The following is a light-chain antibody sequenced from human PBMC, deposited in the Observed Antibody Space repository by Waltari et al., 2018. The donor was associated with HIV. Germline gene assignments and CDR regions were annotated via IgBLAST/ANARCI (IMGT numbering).Light chain of an antibody. CDR2: RDI. CDR3: YSEPGNGRV. J-gene: IGLJ3*02. Sequence: SVELTQPSSVSVSPGQTATISCSGDVLAEKFGRWFQQQPGQAPLLLSYRDIERPSGIPDRFSASKSGTTFTLTLSEAQTDDEADYYCYSEPGNGRVFGGGTQLTVL. V-gene: IGLV3-27*01. CDR1: VLAEKF.